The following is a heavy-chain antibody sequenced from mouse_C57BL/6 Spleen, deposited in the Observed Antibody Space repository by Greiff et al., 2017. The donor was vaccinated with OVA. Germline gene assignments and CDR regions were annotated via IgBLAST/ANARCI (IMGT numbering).Heavy chain of an antibody. CDR1: GYAFSSSW. D-gene: IGHD1-2*01. CDR3: AIDTTAYAMDY. CDR2: IYPGDGDT. J-gene: IGHJ4*01. Sequence: VQLQQSGPELVKPGASVKISCKASGYAFSSSWMNWVKQRPGKGLEWIGRIYPGDGDTNYNGKFKGKATLTADKSSSTAYMQLSSLTSEDSAVYFCAIDTTAYAMDYWGQGTSVTVSS. V-gene: IGHV1-82*01.